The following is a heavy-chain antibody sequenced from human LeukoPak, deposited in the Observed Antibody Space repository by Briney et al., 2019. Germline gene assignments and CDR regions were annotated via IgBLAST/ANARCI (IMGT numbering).Heavy chain of an antibody. V-gene: IGHV1-18*01. CDR3: ARPVGATKGVFAY. Sequence: ASVNLSCKASGYTSTTYGISWVRQAPGQGLEWMGWISAYNGNTNYAQKFQGRVTMTTDTSTSTAYMELRSLRSDDTAVYYCARPVGATKGVFAYCSQATLVTVSS. D-gene: IGHD1-26*01. CDR2: ISAYNGNT. J-gene: IGHJ4*02. CDR1: GYTSTTYG.